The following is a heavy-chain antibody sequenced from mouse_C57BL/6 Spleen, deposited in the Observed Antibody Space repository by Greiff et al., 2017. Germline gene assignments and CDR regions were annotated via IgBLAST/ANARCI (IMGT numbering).Heavy chain of an antibody. V-gene: IGHV5-9-1*02. J-gene: IGHJ4*01. CDR3: TRDMWDFPFYYAMDY. Sequence: EVKVEESGEGLVKPGGSLKLSCAASGFTFSSYAMSWVRQTPEKRLEWVAYISSGGDYIYYADTVKGRFTISRDNARNTLYLQMSSLKSEDTAMYYCTRDMWDFPFYYAMDYWGQGTSVTVSS. CDR1: GFTFSSYA. CDR2: ISSGGDYI. D-gene: IGHD4-1*01.